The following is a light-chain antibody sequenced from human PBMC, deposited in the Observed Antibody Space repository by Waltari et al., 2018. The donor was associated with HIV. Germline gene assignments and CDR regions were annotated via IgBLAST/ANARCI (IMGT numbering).Light chain of an antibody. CDR3: CSYAGSNTFYV. J-gene: IGLJ1*01. CDR2: DVN. Sequence: QSALNQPRSVSGSPGQTVTISCRGTSRDIGGYNYYHWYQQHPAEAPRLMIYDVNKRPSGVPDRFSGSKSGNTASLTISGLQAEDEADYYFCSYAGSNTFYVFGTGTEVTVL. V-gene: IGLV2-11*01. CDR1: SRDIGGYNY.